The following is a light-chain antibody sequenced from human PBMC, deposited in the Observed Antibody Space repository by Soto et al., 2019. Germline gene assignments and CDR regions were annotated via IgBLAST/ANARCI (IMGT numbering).Light chain of an antibody. CDR1: QSLRSS. CDR2: GTS. CDR3: QQYDTWPWT. V-gene: IGKV3D-15*03. J-gene: IGKJ1*01. Sequence: ITQSPFTXSFPPSHIATLICRASQSLRSSLAWYQQKSRQAXRXXXYGTSRRATGVPVRFSGSGSGTEFTLTMSILQSEDFGVYFCQQYDTWPWTFGQGTKVEI.